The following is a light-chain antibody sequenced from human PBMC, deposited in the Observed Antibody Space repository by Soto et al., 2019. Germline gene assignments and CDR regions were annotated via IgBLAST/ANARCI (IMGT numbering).Light chain of an antibody. CDR2: EGS. Sequence: QSALTQPASVSGSPGQSITISCTGTSSDVGSYNLVSWYQQHPGKAPKLMIYEGSKRPSGVSNRFSGSKSGITASLTISGLQAEDEADYYCCSYAGSSIHVVFGGGTKLAVL. CDR3: CSYAGSSIHVV. J-gene: IGLJ2*01. CDR1: SSDVGSYNL. V-gene: IGLV2-23*01.